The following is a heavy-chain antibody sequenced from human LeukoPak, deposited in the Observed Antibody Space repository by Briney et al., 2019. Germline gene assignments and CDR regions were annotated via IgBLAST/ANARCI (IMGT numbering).Heavy chain of an antibody. D-gene: IGHD3-10*01. CDR3: VKDRAANLYGSGAFKY. CDR1: GFTFDDYG. CDR2: IDWNSGAI. J-gene: IGHJ4*02. V-gene: IGHV3-9*01. Sequence: PGRSLRLSCAASGFTFDDYGIHWVRQAPGKGLEWVSGIDWNSGAIGYADSVKGRFTISRDNAKNSLYLQMNSLRAEDTALYYCVKDRAANLYGSGAFKYWGQGTLVTVSS.